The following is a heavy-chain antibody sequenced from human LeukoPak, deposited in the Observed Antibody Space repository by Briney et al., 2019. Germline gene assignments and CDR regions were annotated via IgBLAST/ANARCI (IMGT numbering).Heavy chain of an antibody. CDR1: EFTFSSYG. Sequence: GGSLRLSCAASEFTFSSYGMHWVRQAPGKGLESLSYISPSGTDISYADSVKGRFTISRDNAKNSLYLQMNSLRAEDTAVYYCAKSLWDYDSSGLDYWGQGTLVTVSS. V-gene: IGHV3-21*05. CDR3: AKSLWDYDSSGLDY. J-gene: IGHJ4*02. D-gene: IGHD3-22*01. CDR2: ISPSGTDI.